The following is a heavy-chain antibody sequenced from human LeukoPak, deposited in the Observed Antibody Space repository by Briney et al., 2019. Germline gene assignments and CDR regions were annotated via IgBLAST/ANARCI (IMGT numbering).Heavy chain of an antibody. V-gene: IGHV1-2*02. Sequence: ASVKVSCKASGYTFTGYYMHWVRQAPGQGLEWMGWINPNSGGTNYAQKFQGRVTMTRDTSISTAYMELSRLRSDDTAVYYCAREAYYYDSSGYYYWGQGTLVTVSS. J-gene: IGHJ4*02. CDR1: GYTFTGYY. D-gene: IGHD3-22*01. CDR2: INPNSGGT. CDR3: AREAYYYDSSGYYY.